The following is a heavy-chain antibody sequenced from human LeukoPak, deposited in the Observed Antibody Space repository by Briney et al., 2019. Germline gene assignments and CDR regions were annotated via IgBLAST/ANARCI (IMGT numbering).Heavy chain of an antibody. V-gene: IGHV4-4*07. Sequence: SETLSLTCTVSGGSISSYYWSWIRQPAGKGLEWIGRIYTSGSTNYNPSLKSRVTMSVDTSKNQFSLKLSSVTAADTAVYYCARDTRYSGSYYRDFAFDIWGQGTMVTVSS. J-gene: IGHJ3*02. CDR3: ARDTRYSGSYYRDFAFDI. CDR1: GGSISSYY. D-gene: IGHD1-26*01. CDR2: IYTSGST.